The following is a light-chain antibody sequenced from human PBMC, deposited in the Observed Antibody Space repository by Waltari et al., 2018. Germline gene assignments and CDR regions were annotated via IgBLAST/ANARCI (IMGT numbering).Light chain of an antibody. V-gene: IGKV3-20*01. CDR2: GAS. CDR1: QSVSSSY. J-gene: IGKJ3*01. CDR3: QQYGTSLLT. Sequence: EIVLTQSPGTLSLSPGGRATLSCRASQSVSSSYLAWYQQKPGQAPRLLIFGASSRAAGVPGRFSGSGSGTDFTLTISRLEPEDFAVYYCQQYGTSLLTFGPGTKVDVK.